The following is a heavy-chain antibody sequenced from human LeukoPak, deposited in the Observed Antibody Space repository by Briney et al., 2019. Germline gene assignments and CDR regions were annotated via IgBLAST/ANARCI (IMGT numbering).Heavy chain of an antibody. J-gene: IGHJ4*02. CDR3: AIAVAGTFFDY. CDR1: GGSFSGYY. V-gene: IGHV4-34*01. Sequence: SETLSLTCAVYGGSFSGYYWSGIRQPPGKGLERIGEINHSGSTNYNPSLKSRVTISVDTSKNQFSLKLSSVTAADTAVYYCAIAVAGTFFDYWGKGTLVTVSS. CDR2: INHSGST. D-gene: IGHD6-19*01.